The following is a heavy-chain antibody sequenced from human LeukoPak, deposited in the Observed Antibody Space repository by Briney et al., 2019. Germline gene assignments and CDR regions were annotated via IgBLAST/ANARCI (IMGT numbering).Heavy chain of an antibody. D-gene: IGHD6-19*01. CDR3: ARGGVGCFDY. V-gene: IGHV3-23*01. J-gene: IGHJ4*02. CDR1: GFTFSSYA. Sequence: GGSLRLSCAASGFTFSSYAMSWVRQAPGKGLEWVSGISSGGGSTYYADSVKGRLTISRDNAKNTVYLQMNSLRAEDTAVYYCARGGVGCFDYWGQGALVTVSS. CDR2: ISSGGGST.